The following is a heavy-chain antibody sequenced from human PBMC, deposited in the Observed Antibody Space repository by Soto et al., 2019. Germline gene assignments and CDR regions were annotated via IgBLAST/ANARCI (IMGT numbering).Heavy chain of an antibody. D-gene: IGHD6-13*01. CDR3: ARDQGSSSLKNNWFDP. Sequence: ASVKVSCKASGYSFTSYGISWVRQAPGQGLEWMGWISAYNCNTNYAQKLQGRVTMTTDTSTSTAYMELRSLRSDDTAVYYCARDQGSSSLKNNWFDPWGQGTLVTVSS. CDR1: GYSFTSYG. J-gene: IGHJ5*02. V-gene: IGHV1-18*04. CDR2: ISAYNCNT.